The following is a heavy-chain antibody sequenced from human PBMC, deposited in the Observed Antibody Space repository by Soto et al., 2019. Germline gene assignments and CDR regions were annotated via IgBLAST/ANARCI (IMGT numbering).Heavy chain of an antibody. CDR2: MYYNGIT. CDR3: ATTSGLAPGGSFDY. D-gene: IGHD2-2*01. J-gene: IGHJ4*02. V-gene: IGHV4-39*01. CDR1: GGSIRSRTYY. Sequence: PSETLSLTCSVSGGSIRSRTYYWGWVRQSPGEGLEWIGSMYYNGITYYNLSLKSRVTISVDTSETQFSLRLTSVTAADTAHYYCATTSGLAPGGSFDYWGQGILVTVSS.